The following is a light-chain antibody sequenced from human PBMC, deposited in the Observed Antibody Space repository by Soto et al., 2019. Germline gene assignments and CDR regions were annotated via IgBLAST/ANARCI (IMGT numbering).Light chain of an antibody. J-gene: IGKJ2*01. CDR1: QSVGSSY. CDR2: GTS. V-gene: IGKV3-20*01. Sequence: EIVLTQSPGTLSLSPGERATLSCRASQSVGSSYLAWYQQKPGQAPRLLIFGTSNRATGIPDRFSGSGSGTDFTLTISRLEPEDFAVYYCQQFGSSVYTFGQGTKLELK. CDR3: QQFGSSVYT.